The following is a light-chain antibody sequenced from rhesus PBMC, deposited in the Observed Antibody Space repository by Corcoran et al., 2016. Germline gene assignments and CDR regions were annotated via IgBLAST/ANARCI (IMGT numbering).Light chain of an antibody. CDR1: QGIGTD. J-gene: IGKJ1*01. V-gene: IGKV1-43*02. Sequence: DIQMTQSPSSLSASVGDRVTITCRASQGIGTDLNWYQQKPGKPPKRLIYATASLDSGVPSRFSGSGAGTEVTLTISSLQPEDFATYYCLQYNTDPRTFGQGTKVEIK. CDR3: LQYNTDPRT. CDR2: ATA.